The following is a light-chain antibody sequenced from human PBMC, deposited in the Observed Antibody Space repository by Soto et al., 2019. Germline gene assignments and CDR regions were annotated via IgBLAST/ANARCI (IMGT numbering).Light chain of an antibody. Sequence: QAVLTQPASVSGSPGQSITISCTGTSSDVGSYNLVSWYQQHPGKAPKLMIYEGSKRPSGVSNRFSGSKSGNTASLTISGLQAEHEADYYCCSYAGSSTYVFGTGPKV. CDR1: SSDVGSYNL. CDR3: CSYAGSSTYV. V-gene: IGLV2-23*01. CDR2: EGS. J-gene: IGLJ1*01.